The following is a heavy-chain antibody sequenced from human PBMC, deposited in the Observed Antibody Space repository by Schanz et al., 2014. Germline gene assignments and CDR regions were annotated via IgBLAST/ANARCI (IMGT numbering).Heavy chain of an antibody. J-gene: IGHJ4*02. CDR2: ISTYNGHT. Sequence: QVRLVQSGAEAREPGASVKVSCKATGYMFYTYGFAWVRQAPGQGLEWMGWISTYNGHTRYGQKFQDRLSLTPDTDTATAHVELRSLRTDDTAVYYCARAPTRMNMFRGVTYFFDYWGQGTLVTVSS. D-gene: IGHD3-10*01. CDR3: ARAPTRMNMFRGVTYFFDY. V-gene: IGHV1-18*04. CDR1: GYMFYTYG.